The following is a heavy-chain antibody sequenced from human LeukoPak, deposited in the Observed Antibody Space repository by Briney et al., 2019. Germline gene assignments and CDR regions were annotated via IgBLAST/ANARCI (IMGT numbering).Heavy chain of an antibody. V-gene: IGHV3-66*01. J-gene: IGHJ6*02. CDR1: GFTVSSNY. CDR2: IYSGGST. CDR3: ARVDPPSSSWLGDV. D-gene: IGHD6-13*01. Sequence: PGGSLRLSCAASGFTVSSNYMSWVRQAPGKGLEWVSVIYSGGSTYYADSVKGRFTISRDNSKNTLYLQMNSLRAEDTAVYYRARVDPPSSSWLGDVWGQGTTVTVSS.